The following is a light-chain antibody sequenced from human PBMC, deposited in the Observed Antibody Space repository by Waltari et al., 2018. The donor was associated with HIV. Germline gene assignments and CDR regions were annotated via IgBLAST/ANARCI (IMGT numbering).Light chain of an antibody. V-gene: IGLV1-44*01. CDR2: GHN. CDR1: ISNPGANT. Sequence: SVMSYPPSASGTPGQTVTTSCSRRISNPGANTVNWYQQIPGTAPRVLIYGHNHRPAWVPDRFSGSRSGTSASLTIVGLQSEDEADYYCSAWDDSLRATVFGTGTRVTVL. CDR3: SAWDDSLRATV. J-gene: IGLJ1*01.